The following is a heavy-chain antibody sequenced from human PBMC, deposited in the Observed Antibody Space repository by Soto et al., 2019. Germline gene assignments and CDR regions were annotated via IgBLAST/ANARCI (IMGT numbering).Heavy chain of an antibody. Sequence: QVQLVQSGAEVKKPGASVKVSCKASGYTFTSYYMHWVRQAPGQGLEWMGIINPSGGSTSYAQKFQGRVTMTRDTATSTVYVELSSLRSEDTAVYYCANYGWELGMDVWGQGTTVTVSS. D-gene: IGHD1-26*01. V-gene: IGHV1-46*01. CDR2: INPSGGST. J-gene: IGHJ6*02. CDR1: GYTFTSYY. CDR3: ANYGWELGMDV.